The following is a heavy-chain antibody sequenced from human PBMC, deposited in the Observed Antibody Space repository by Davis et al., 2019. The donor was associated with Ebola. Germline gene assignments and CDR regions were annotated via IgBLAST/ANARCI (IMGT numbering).Heavy chain of an antibody. V-gene: IGHV3-48*01. CDR2: ISSSSSTI. D-gene: IGHD4-11*01. Sequence: GGSLRLSCAASGFTFSSYSMNWVRQAPGKGLEWVSYISSSSSTIYYADSVKGRFTISRDNSKNTLYLQMGSLRAEDMAVYYCASSLHYSNFRIYGMDVWGQGTTVTVSS. CDR3: ASSLHYSNFRIYGMDV. CDR1: GFTFSSYS. J-gene: IGHJ6*02.